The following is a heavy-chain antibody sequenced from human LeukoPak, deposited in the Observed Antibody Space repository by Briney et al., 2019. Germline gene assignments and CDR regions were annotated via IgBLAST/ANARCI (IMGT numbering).Heavy chain of an antibody. J-gene: IGHJ5*02. CDR1: GFTFTTSA. CDR3: AKPSWNPESDWIDP. Sequence: GGSLRLSCAASGFTFTTSAMNWVRQAPGKGLEWVSGLSGSGTTTYYADSVKGRFTISRDNSKNTLYLQMNSLRAEDTAVYYCAKPSWNPESDWIDPWGRGTLVIVSS. D-gene: IGHD1-1*01. V-gene: IGHV3-23*01. CDR2: LSGSGTTT.